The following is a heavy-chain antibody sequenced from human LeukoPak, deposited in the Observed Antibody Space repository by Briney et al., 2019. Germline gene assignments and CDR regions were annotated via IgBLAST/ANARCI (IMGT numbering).Heavy chain of an antibody. CDR3: AKVETSGGANCYALDY. Sequence: ASVTVSFKASGYTFTSYDINWVRQATGQGLEWMGWMNPNSGNTGHAQKFQGRVTMTRNTSISTAYMELSSLRSEDTAVYYCAKVETSGGANCYALDYWGQGTLVTVSS. V-gene: IGHV1-8*01. J-gene: IGHJ4*02. CDR2: MNPNSGNT. D-gene: IGHD2-2*01. CDR1: GYTFTSYD.